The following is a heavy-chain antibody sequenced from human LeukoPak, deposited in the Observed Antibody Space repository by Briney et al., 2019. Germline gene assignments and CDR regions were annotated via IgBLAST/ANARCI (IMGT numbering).Heavy chain of an antibody. Sequence: PSETLSCTCTVYAGSISSYYWGWIRQRAGKGLEWIGRIYTGGRTNYNPSLKSRVTISVDTSKNQFSLKLSSVTAADTAVYYCARTTEAHSWRTRYYDYYMDVWGKGTTVTVSS. D-gene: IGHD6-13*01. CDR2: IYTGGRT. J-gene: IGHJ6*03. V-gene: IGHV4-4*07. CDR3: ARTTEAHSWRTRYYDYYMDV. CDR1: AGSISSYY.